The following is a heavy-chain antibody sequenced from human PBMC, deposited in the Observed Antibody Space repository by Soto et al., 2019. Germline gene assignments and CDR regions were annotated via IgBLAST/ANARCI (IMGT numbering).Heavy chain of an antibody. CDR2: ISSSSYT. J-gene: IGHJ3*02. CDR3: ASSRTRESFDI. CDR1: GFTFSDYY. D-gene: IGHD1-26*01. Sequence: PGGSLRLSCAASGFTFSDYYMSWIRQAPGKGLEWVSYISSSSYTDYADSVKGRFTISRDNAKNSLYLQMNSLRAEDTAVYYCASSRTRESFDIWGQGTMVTVSS. V-gene: IGHV3-11*06.